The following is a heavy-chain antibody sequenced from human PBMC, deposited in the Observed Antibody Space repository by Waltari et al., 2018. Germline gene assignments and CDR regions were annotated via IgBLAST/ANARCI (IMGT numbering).Heavy chain of an antibody. J-gene: IGHJ3*01. Sequence: QLQLQESGPRLVRPSETLSLICRVSGVSITSNRLYWAWIRQSLGQGLEWIGTVSYSGTTYISPSLKSRVSVSRDTSKNQVSLILGSVTAADMAVYYCATYIGASVGTAAFDVWGQGTMVTVSS. CDR2: VSYSGTT. D-gene: IGHD5-12*01. V-gene: IGHV4-39*01. CDR1: GVSITSNRLY. CDR3: ATYIGASVGTAAFDV.